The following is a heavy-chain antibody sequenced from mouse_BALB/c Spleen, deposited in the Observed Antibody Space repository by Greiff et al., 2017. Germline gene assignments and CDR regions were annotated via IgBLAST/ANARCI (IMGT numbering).Heavy chain of an antibody. CDR1: GFTFSDYY. J-gene: IGHJ4*01. Sequence: EVKLEESGGGLVKPGGSLKLSCAASGFTFSDYYMYWVRQTPEKRLEWVATISDGGSYTYYPDSVKGRFTISRDNAKNNLYLQMSSLKSEDTAMYYCAREELGMNYAMDYWGQGTSVTVSS. V-gene: IGHV5-4*02. CDR2: ISDGGSYT. CDR3: AREELGMNYAMDY. D-gene: IGHD4-1*01.